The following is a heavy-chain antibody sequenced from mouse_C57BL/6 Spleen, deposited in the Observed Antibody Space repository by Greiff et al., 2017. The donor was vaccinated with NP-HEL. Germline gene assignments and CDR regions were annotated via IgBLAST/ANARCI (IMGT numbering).Heavy chain of an antibody. V-gene: IGHV1-69*01. CDR3: AGGDYYGSSYVGVMDY. Sequence: VHLQQPGAELVMPGASVKLSCKASGYTFTSYWMHWVKQRPGQGLEWIGEIDPADSYTNYNQKFKGKATLTVDTSSSTAYMQLSSLTSEDSAVYYCAGGDYYGSSYVGVMDYWGQGTTLTVSS. CDR1: GYTFTSYW. J-gene: IGHJ2*01. CDR2: IDPADSYT. D-gene: IGHD1-1*01.